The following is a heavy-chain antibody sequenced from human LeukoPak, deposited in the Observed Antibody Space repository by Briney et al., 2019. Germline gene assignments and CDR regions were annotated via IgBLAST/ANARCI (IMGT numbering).Heavy chain of an antibody. CDR1: GFTFDDYA. D-gene: IGHD1-1*01. CDR2: ISWNSGSI. Sequence: PGGSLRLSCAASGFTFDDYAMHWVRQAPGKGLEWVSGISWNSGSIGHADSVEGRFTISRDNAKNSLYLQMNSLRAEDMALYYCAKGLRYNWNDALDYWGQGTLVTVSS. J-gene: IGHJ4*02. CDR3: AKGLRYNWNDALDY. V-gene: IGHV3-9*03.